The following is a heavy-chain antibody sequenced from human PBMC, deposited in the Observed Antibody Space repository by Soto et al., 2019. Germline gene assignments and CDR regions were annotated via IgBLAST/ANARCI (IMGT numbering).Heavy chain of an antibody. V-gene: IGHV3-43D*04. CDR1: GFTFDDYA. CDR3: ANEGDSRTTNSSCSYGMHA. Sequence: GGSLRLSCAASGFTFDDYAMHWVRQAPGKGLEWVSLISWDGGSTYYADPVKGRFTISRDNSKNSLHLQMNSLRADTTPLYYCANEGDSRTTNSSCSYGMHAWGQGTTVTVSS. CDR2: ISWDGGST. D-gene: IGHD4-4*01. J-gene: IGHJ6*02.